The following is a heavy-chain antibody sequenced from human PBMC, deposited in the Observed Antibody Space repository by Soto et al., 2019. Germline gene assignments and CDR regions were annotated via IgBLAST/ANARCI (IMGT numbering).Heavy chain of an antibody. Sequence: QVQLQQWGAGLLKPSETLSLTCAVYGGSFSGYYWSWIRQPPGKGLEWIGEINHSGSTNYNPSLKRRVTISVDTSKNQFSLKLSSVTAADTAVYYCARGPGATVTIDYWGQGTLVTVSS. CDR1: GGSFSGYY. CDR3: ARGPGATVTIDY. J-gene: IGHJ4*02. CDR2: INHSGST. D-gene: IGHD4-17*01. V-gene: IGHV4-34*01.